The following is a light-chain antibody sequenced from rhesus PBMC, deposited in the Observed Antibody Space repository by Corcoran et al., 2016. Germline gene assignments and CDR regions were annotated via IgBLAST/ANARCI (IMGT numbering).Light chain of an antibody. V-gene: IGLV1-72*02. CDR2: NNN. Sequence: QSVLTQPPSASGAPGQSVTISCSGSSSNIGSNYVYWYQQLSGKAPKLLIYNNNQRPSGVPDRFSGSKSGTSASLAISGLQSEDEADYYCSAWDSSLSGPVFGSGTKLTVL. J-gene: IGLJ6*01. CDR1: SSNIGSNY. CDR3: SAWDSSLSGPV.